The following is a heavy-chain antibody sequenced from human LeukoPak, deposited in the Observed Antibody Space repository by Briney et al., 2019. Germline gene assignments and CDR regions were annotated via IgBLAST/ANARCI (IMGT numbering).Heavy chain of an antibody. V-gene: IGHV4-59*01. D-gene: IGHD7-27*01. CDR2: VYNSGDT. CDR3: ASTPLLTGDGLAY. J-gene: IGHJ4*02. Sequence: SETLSLTCTVSGGSTSSDYWSWIRQSPGKGLEWVGYVYNSGDTGKNPSLKSRVTISVDTSKNQFSLKLSSVTAADTAVYYCASTPLLTGDGLAYWGQGTLVTVSS. CDR1: GGSTSSDY.